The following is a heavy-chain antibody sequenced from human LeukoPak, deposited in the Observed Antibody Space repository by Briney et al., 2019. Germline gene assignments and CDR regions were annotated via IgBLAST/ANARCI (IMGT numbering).Heavy chain of an antibody. CDR1: GFTFSSYA. CDR2: ISGSGGST. D-gene: IGHD6-13*01. V-gene: IGHV3-23*01. CDR3: ARGGYSSSWYRFDY. J-gene: IGHJ4*02. Sequence: GGPLRLSCAASGFTFSSYAMSWVRQAPGKGLEWVSAISGSGGSTYYADSVKGRFTISRDNSKNTLYLQMNSLRAEDTAVYYCARGGYSSSWYRFDYWGQGTLVTVSS.